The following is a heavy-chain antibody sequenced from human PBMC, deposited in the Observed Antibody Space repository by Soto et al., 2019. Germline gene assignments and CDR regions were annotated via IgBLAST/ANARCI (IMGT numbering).Heavy chain of an antibody. D-gene: IGHD3-10*01. CDR3: AYYGSGKGWFDP. Sequence: QVQLQESGPGLVKPSQTLSLTCTVSGGSISSGGYYWSWIRQHPGKGLEGIGYIYYSGSTYYNPSLKYRVTISVDTSKNQFSLKLSSVTAADTAVYYCAYYGSGKGWFDPWGQGTLVTVSS. CDR2: IYYSGST. V-gene: IGHV4-31*03. J-gene: IGHJ5*02. CDR1: GGSISSGGYY.